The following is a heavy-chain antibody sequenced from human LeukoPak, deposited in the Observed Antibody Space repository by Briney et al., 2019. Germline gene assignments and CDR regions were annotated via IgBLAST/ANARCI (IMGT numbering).Heavy chain of an antibody. J-gene: IGHJ5*02. CDR3: AKGASWFDP. Sequence: GGSLRLSCAASGFTFSNYAMSWVCQAPGKGLEWVSGISGSGDSRYYAESVKGRFTISRDNAKNTPYLQMNSLRAEDTAVYYCAKGASWFDPWGQGTPVTVSA. CDR1: GFTFSNYA. V-gene: IGHV3-23*01. CDR2: ISGSGDSR.